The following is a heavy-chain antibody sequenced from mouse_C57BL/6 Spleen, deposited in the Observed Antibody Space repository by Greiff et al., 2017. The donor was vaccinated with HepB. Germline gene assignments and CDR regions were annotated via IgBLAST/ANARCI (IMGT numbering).Heavy chain of an antibody. Sequence: VQLQQPGAELVRPGASVTLSCKASGYTFTDYEIHWVKQTPVHGLEWIGAIDPETGGTAYNQKFKGKAILTADKSSSTAYMELRSLTSEDSAVYYCTYGNYWYFDVWGTGATVAVSS. V-gene: IGHV1-15*01. CDR3: TYGNYWYFDV. CDR1: GYTFTDYE. CDR2: IDPETGGT. D-gene: IGHD2-1*01. J-gene: IGHJ1*03.